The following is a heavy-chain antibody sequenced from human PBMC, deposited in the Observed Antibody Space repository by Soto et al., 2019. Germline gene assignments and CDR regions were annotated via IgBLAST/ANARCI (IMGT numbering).Heavy chain of an antibody. V-gene: IGHV3-23*01. J-gene: IGHJ6*03. D-gene: IGHD3-3*01. CDR3: AKAGILEWLLLDYYYYMDV. Sequence: GGSLRLSCAASGFTFSSYAMSWVRQAPGKGLEWVSAISGSGGSTYYADSVKGRFTISRDNSKNTLYLQMNSLRAEDTAVYYCAKAGILEWLLLDYYYYMDVWGKGTTVTVSS. CDR2: ISGSGGST. CDR1: GFTFSSYA.